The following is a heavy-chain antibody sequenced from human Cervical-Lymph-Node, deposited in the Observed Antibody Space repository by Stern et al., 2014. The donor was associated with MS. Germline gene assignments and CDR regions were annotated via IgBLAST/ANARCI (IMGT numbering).Heavy chain of an antibody. CDR3: ARRSGSPWYGLDV. V-gene: IGHV5-51*03. CDR1: GYRFTNYW. J-gene: IGHJ6*02. Sequence: EDQLVESGAEVKKPGESLKISCKASGYRFTNYWIGWVRQMPGKGMEYMGIISTGDSDTRYSPSFQGQVTSSADRSISTAYLQWNSLKASDTAMYYCARRSGSPWYGLDVWGQGTTVTVYS. CDR2: ISTGDSDT. D-gene: IGHD6-13*01.